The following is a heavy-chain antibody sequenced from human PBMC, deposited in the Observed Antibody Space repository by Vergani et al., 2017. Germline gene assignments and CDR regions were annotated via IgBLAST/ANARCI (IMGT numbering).Heavy chain of an antibody. CDR2: ISSSSSYI. J-gene: IGHJ4*02. CDR1: GFTFSSYS. V-gene: IGHV3-21*01. CDR3: ARVIVGATYFDY. Sequence: EVQLLESGGGLVQPGGSLRLSCAASGFTFSSYSMNWVRQAPGKGLEWVSSISSSSSYIYYADSVKGRFTISRDNAKNSLYLQMNSLRAEDTAVYYCARVIVGATYFDYWGQGTLVTVSS. D-gene: IGHD1-26*01.